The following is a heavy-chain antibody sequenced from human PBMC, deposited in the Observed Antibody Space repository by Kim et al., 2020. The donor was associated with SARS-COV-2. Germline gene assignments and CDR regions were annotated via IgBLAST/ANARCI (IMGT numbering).Heavy chain of an antibody. CDR3: ARGQRLGSTIDY. V-gene: IGHV4-39*01. D-gene: IGHD3-16*01. J-gene: IGHJ4*02. Sequence: YSNPSLKSRGTISVDKSKNQFSLKMNSVTAADTAVYSCARGQRLGSTIDYWGQGTLVTVSS.